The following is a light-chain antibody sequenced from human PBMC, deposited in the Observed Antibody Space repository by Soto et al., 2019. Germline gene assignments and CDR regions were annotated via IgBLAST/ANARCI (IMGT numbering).Light chain of an antibody. J-gene: IGLJ2*01. CDR3: SSYTASDTLV. V-gene: IGLV2-14*03. CDR1: SSDVGAYNYNY. CDR2: DVS. Sequence: QSALTQPASVSGSPGQSITISCTGTSSDVGAYNYNYVSWYQHYPGKAPKLMIYDVSHRPSGVSDRFSGSKSGNTASLTISGLQADDEADYYCSSYTASDTLVFGGGTKVTVL.